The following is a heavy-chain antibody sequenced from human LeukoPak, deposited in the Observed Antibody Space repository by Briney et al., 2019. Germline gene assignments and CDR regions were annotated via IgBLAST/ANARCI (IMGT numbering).Heavy chain of an antibody. J-gene: IGHJ4*02. D-gene: IGHD2-15*01. CDR2: IIPIFGTA. CDR1: GCTFISYA. Sequence: GASVTVSFKASGCTFISYAISWARQAPGQGLEWMGGIIPIFGTANYAQKFQGRVTITADESTRTAYMELSSLRSEDTAVYYCARGTPPSNYFDYWGQGTLVTVSS. CDR3: ARGTPPSNYFDY. V-gene: IGHV1-69*13.